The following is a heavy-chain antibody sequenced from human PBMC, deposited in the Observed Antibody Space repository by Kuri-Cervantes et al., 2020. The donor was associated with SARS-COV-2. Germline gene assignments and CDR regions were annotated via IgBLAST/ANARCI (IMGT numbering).Heavy chain of an antibody. D-gene: IGHD1-26*01. CDR3: ARRGYSGSIDAFDI. Sequence: SETLSLTCVASGYSISSGYYWGWIRQPPGKGLEWIGSIYHSGSTYYNPSLKSRVTISVDTSKNQFSLKLSSVTAADTAVYYCARRGYSGSIDAFDIWGQGTMVTVSS. V-gene: IGHV4-38-2*01. CDR2: IYHSGST. J-gene: IGHJ3*02. CDR1: GYSISSGYY.